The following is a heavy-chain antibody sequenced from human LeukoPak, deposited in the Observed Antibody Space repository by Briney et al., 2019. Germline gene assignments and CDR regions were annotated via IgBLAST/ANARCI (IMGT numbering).Heavy chain of an antibody. CDR1: GFTFSSYG. D-gene: IGHD6-19*01. Sequence: PGRSLRLSCAASGFTFSSYGMHWVRQAPGKGLERVAVISYDGSNKYYADSVKGRFTVSRDNSKNTLYLQMNSLRAEDTAVYYCAKGTVAGTDYYYYGMDVWGQGTTVTVSS. CDR3: AKGTVAGTDYYYYGMDV. J-gene: IGHJ6*02. CDR2: ISYDGSNK. V-gene: IGHV3-30*18.